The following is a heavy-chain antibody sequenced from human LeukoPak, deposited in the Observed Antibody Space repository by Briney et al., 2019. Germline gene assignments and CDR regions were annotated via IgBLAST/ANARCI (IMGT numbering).Heavy chain of an antibody. Sequence: PEASVKVSCKASGYTFTSYGISWVRQAPGQGLEWMGWISAYNGNTNYAQKLQGRVTMTTDTSTSTAYMELRSLRSDDTAVYYCARDQRTYSSSCFDYWGQGTLVTVSS. D-gene: IGHD6-13*01. J-gene: IGHJ4*02. CDR3: ARDQRTYSSSCFDY. CDR1: GYTFTSYG. CDR2: ISAYNGNT. V-gene: IGHV1-18*01.